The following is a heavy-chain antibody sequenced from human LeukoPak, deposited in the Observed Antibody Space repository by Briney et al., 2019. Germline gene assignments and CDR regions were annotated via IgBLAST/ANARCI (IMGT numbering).Heavy chain of an antibody. V-gene: IGHV3-48*01. CDR1: RFSFSNAW. D-gene: IGHD3-10*01. CDR3: ARDRRGNYYGSGRLDY. Sequence: GGSLRLSCVASRFSFSNAWMNWVRQAPGKGLEWVSYISSSSSTIYYADSVKGRFTISRDNAKNSLYLQMNSLRAEDTAVYYCARDRRGNYYGSGRLDYWGQGTLVTVSS. CDR2: ISSSSSTI. J-gene: IGHJ4*02.